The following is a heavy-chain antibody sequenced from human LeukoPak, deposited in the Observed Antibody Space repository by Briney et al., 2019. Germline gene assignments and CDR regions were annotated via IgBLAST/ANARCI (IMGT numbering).Heavy chain of an antibody. CDR1: GFIFSSYS. D-gene: IGHD6-13*01. Sequence: GGSLRLSCAASGFIFSSYSMSWVRQAPGMGLEWVSVITGSGGNTYYADSVKGRFTISKDNSRNTVYLQMSSLRVDDTAVYYCAKAASSSWPSYYYGMDVWGQGTTVTVSS. V-gene: IGHV3-23*01. CDR2: ITGSGGNT. CDR3: AKAASSSWPSYYYGMDV. J-gene: IGHJ6*02.